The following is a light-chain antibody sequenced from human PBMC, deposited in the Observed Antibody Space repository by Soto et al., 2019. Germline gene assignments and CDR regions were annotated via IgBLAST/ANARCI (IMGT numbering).Light chain of an antibody. CDR3: SSFTSNSTQRYV. CDR1: SSNIGSNT. Sequence: QSVLTQPPSASVTPGQRVTISCSGSSSNIGSNTVNWYQQLPGTAPKLLIYSNNQRPSGVPDRFSGSKSGTSASLAISGLQSEDEADYYCSSFTSNSTQRYVFGTGTKLTVL. CDR2: SNN. J-gene: IGLJ1*01. V-gene: IGLV1-44*01.